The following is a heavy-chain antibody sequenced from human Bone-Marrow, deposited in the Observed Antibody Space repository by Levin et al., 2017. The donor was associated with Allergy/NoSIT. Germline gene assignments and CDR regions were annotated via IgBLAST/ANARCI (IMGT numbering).Heavy chain of an antibody. J-gene: IGHJ3*02. Sequence: GGSLRLSCAASGFTVSSNHMSWVLQAPGKGLEWVSLIYSGGRGYYADSVRGRFTISRDNSKNTLYLQLNSLRAEDTAVYYCAIYGSGNDYSAFDIWGQGTMVTVSS. D-gene: IGHD3-10*01. V-gene: IGHV3-53*01. CDR2: IYSGGRG. CDR1: GFTVSSNH. CDR3: AIYGSGNDYSAFDI.